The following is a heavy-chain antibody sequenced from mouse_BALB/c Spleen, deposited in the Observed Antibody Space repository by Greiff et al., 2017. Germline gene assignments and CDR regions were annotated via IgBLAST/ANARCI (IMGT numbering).Heavy chain of an antibody. Sequence: VQLKESGPGLVAPSQSLSITCTVSGFSLTSYGVHWVRQPPGKGLEWLGVIWAGGSTNYNSALMSRLSISKDNSKSQVFLKMNSLQTDDTAMYYYAREGYGSSYFDYWGQGTTLTVSS. CDR3: AREGYGSSYFDY. CDR2: IWAGGST. D-gene: IGHD1-1*01. CDR1: GFSLTSYG. J-gene: IGHJ2*01. V-gene: IGHV2-9*02.